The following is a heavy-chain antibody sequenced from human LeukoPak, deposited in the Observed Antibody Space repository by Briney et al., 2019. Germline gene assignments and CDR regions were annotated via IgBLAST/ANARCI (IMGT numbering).Heavy chain of an antibody. CDR1: GFTFSNNW. J-gene: IGHJ3*02. CDR3: APFYSGNSPKEPFDI. CDR2: INQDGSEK. V-gene: IGHV3-7*01. D-gene: IGHD1-26*01. Sequence: PGGSLRLSCAASGFTFSNNWMSWVRQTPGKGLEWVAKINQDGSEKSYVDSVKGRFTISRDNAKNSLYLQMGSLRAEDTALYYCAPFYSGNSPKEPFDIWGQGTMVTVSS.